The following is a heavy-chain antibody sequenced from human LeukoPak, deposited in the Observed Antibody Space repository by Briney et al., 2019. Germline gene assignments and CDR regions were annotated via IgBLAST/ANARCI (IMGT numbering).Heavy chain of an antibody. CDR3: ASFKMATIPY. Sequence: SETLSLTCAVYGGSFSGYYWSWIRQPPGKGLEWIGEINHSGSTNYNPSLKSRVTISVDTSKNQFSLKLSSVTAADTAVYYCASFKMATIPYWGQGTLVTVSS. D-gene: IGHD5-24*01. J-gene: IGHJ4*02. CDR2: INHSGST. CDR1: GGSFSGYY. V-gene: IGHV4-34*01.